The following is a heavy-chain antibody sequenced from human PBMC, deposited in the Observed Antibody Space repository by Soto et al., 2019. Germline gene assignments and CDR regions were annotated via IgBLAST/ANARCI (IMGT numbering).Heavy chain of an antibody. Sequence: EVQLVESGGGLVQPGGSLILSCAASGFNFNSSWMNWVRQAPGKGLEWVASLKSDGTEEFYIDSVKGRFTISRDIAKSSLYLQMTSLIDEDTAVYFCARDREFWCFEYWGKGSLVTVSS. CDR2: LKSDGTEE. D-gene: IGHD2-21*01. CDR3: ARDREFWCFEY. V-gene: IGHV3-7*05. J-gene: IGHJ4*02. CDR1: GFNFNSSW.